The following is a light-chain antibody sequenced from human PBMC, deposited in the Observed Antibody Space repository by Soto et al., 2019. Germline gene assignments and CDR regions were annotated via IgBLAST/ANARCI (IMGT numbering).Light chain of an antibody. Sequence: DIQMSQSPSSLSASIGDRVTITCRASRNIYKSVNWYQQKPGKAPKLLIFSASSLRSGVPSRFSGSGSGTDFTLTINTLQSEDFATYYCQQSFSPLPITFGQGTRLEIK. CDR3: QQSFSPLPIT. CDR1: RNIYKS. CDR2: SAS. V-gene: IGKV1-39*01. J-gene: IGKJ5*01.